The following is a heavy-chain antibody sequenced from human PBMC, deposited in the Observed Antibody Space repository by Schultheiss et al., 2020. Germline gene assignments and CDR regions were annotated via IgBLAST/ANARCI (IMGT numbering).Heavy chain of an antibody. D-gene: IGHD2-15*01. CDR1: GFTFSSYS. CDR2: ISSSSSYI. CDR3: ARDALYCSGGSCYYDH. V-gene: IGHV3-21*01. J-gene: IGHJ4*03. Sequence: GGSLRLSCAASGFTFSSYSMNWVRQAPGKGLEWVSSISSSSSYIYYADSVKGRFTISRDNAKNSLYLQMNSLRAEDTAVYYCARDALYCSGGSCYYDHWGQGTLVTVSS.